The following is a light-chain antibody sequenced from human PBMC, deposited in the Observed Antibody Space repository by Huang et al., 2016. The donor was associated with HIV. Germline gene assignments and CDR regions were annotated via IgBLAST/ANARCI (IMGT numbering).Light chain of an antibody. V-gene: IGKV3-15*01. CDR2: GAS. CDR1: QNINNK. Sequence: EIVMTQSPATLSVSPGERATLSCRASQNINNKLALYQQIPGQAPRLLIYGASTRATVFPARFSGSGSGTEFTLTISSLQSEDFALYYCQQYNSWPPLTFGGGTKVEIK. CDR3: QQYNSWPPLT. J-gene: IGKJ4*01.